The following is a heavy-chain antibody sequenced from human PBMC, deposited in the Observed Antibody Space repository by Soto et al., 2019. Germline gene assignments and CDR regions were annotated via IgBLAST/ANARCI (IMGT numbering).Heavy chain of an antibody. CDR1: GGSFSGYY. J-gene: IGHJ4*02. Sequence: PSETLSLTCAVYGGSFSGYYWSWIRQPPGKGLEWTGEINHSGSTNYNPSLKSRVTISVDTSKNQFSLKLSSVTAADTAVYYCARGRGPRYFDWFLYYWGQGTLVTVSS. CDR3: ARGRGPRYFDWFLYY. V-gene: IGHV4-34*01. D-gene: IGHD3-9*01. CDR2: INHSGST.